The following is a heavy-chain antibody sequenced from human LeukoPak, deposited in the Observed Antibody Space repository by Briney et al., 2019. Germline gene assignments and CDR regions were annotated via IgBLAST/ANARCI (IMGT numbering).Heavy chain of an antibody. Sequence: PSETLSLTCTVSGGSISSGSYYWSWIRQPAGKGLEWIGRTYISGNNNYNPPLKSRVTMSVDTSKNQISLKMSSVTAADTAVYYCARDISGGARNWGQGIAVIVSS. CDR2: TYISGNN. V-gene: IGHV4-61*02. D-gene: IGHD3-10*01. CDR1: GGSISSGSYY. CDR3: ARDISGGARN. J-gene: IGHJ4*02.